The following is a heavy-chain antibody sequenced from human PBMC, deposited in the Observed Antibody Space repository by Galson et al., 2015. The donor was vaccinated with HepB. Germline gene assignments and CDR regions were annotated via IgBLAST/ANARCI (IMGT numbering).Heavy chain of an antibody. CDR2: IIPIFGTA. Sequence: SMKVSCKASGGTFSSYAISWVRQAPGQGLEWMGGIIPIFGTANYAQKFQGRVTITADESTSTAYMELSSLRSEDTAVYYCARGALGYCSSTSCSYYFDYWGQGTLVTVSS. D-gene: IGHD2-2*01. CDR3: ARGALGYCSSTSCSYYFDY. V-gene: IGHV1-69*13. CDR1: GGTFSSYA. J-gene: IGHJ4*02.